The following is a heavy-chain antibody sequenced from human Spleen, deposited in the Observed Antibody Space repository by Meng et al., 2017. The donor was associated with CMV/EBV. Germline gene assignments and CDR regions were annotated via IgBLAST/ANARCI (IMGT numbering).Heavy chain of an antibody. Sequence: SVQVSCKAAGGSFSNYAFSWVRQAPGQGLEWMGGIIPILGVGNYPQRFQGRVTITADKSTSTAYMVLSSLRSEDTAIYYCGCGWQHLGGQGSYFDYWGPGTLVTVSS. CDR3: GCGWQHLGGQGSYFDY. D-gene: IGHD2-21*01. J-gene: IGHJ4*02. CDR1: GGSFSNYA. CDR2: IIPILGVG. V-gene: IGHV1-69*10.